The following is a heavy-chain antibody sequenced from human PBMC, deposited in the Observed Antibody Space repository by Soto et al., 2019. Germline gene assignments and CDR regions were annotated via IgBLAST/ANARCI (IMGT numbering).Heavy chain of an antibody. CDR2: ISYDGANK. J-gene: IGHJ4*02. CDR3: ARDRFGQGEGYLEN. Sequence: QVQLVESGGGVVQPGRSLRLSCAASGFTFSRYAMHWVRQAPGKGLECVAAISYDGANKNYADSVKGRFTISRDNSNNTVYVQMSSLRPDDTAIYYCARDRFGQGEGYLENWCQGILVTVSS. D-gene: IGHD3-16*01. CDR1: GFTFSRYA. V-gene: IGHV3-30-3*01.